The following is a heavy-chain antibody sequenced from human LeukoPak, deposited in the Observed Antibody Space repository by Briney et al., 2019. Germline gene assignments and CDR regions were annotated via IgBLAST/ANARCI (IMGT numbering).Heavy chain of an antibody. CDR2: INHSGST. CDR1: GGSFSGYY. CDR3: ARGLISGSDFPFDY. D-gene: IGHD1-26*01. J-gene: IGHJ4*02. Sequence: SETLSLTCAVYGGSFSGYYWSWIRQPPGKGLEWIGEINHSGSTNYNPSLKSRVTISVDTSKNQFSLKLSSVTAADTAVYYCARGLISGSDFPFDYWGQGTLVTVSS. V-gene: IGHV4-34*01.